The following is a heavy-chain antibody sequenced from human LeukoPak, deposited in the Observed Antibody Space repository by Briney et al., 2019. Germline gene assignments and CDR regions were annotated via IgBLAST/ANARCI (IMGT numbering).Heavy chain of an antibody. J-gene: IGHJ5*02. V-gene: IGHV1-24*01. CDR3: ARDGTIFVENWFDP. Sequence: ASVKVSCKVSGYTLTELSMHWVRQAPGKGLEWMGGFDPEDGETIYAQKFQGRVTMTTDTSTSTAYMELRSLRSDDTAVYYCARDGTIFVENWFDPWGQGTLVTVSS. CDR1: GYTLTELS. D-gene: IGHD3-3*01. CDR2: FDPEDGET.